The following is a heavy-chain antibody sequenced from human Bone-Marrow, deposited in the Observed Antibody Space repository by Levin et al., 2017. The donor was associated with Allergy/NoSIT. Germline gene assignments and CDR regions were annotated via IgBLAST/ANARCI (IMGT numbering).Heavy chain of an antibody. V-gene: IGHV4-31*03. J-gene: IGHJ5*02. Sequence: PSQTLSLTCSVSGASIGRGGFYWTWVRQAPGKGLEWIGYIYYSGNTYYNPSLESRATISMSTSKNQFSLKLTSVTAADTAVYYCAKDGAASWYENWFDPWGPGKLVVVSS. CDR1: GASIGRGGFY. CDR2: IYYSGNT. D-gene: IGHD6-13*01. CDR3: AKDGAASWYENWFDP.